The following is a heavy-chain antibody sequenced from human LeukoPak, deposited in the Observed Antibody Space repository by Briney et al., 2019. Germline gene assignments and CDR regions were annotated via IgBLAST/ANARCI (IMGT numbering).Heavy chain of an antibody. J-gene: IGHJ6*02. V-gene: IGHV4-59*01. CDR3: ARGGSGWGYYYYYGMDV. D-gene: IGHD3-22*01. CDR1: GDSLSTYY. CDR2: IYYSGST. Sequence: SETLSLTCTASGDSLSTYYWTWIRQPPGKGLEWLGFIYYSGSTKYNPSLKSRVTISIDTSGNQFSLTLNSVTAADTAKYYCARGGSGWGYYYYYGMDVWGQGTTVAVSS.